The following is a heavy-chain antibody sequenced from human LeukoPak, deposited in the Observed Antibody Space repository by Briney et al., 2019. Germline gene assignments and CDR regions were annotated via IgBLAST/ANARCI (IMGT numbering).Heavy chain of an antibody. CDR1: GFTFSRFA. V-gene: IGHV3-30*01. CDR3: ARDPTFYDFWRVPGGYMDV. CDR2: ISYDGSNK. D-gene: IGHD3-3*01. J-gene: IGHJ6*03. Sequence: GHSLRLSCAASGFTFSRFAMHWVRQAPGKGLEWVAVISYDGSNKYYADSVKGRFTISRDNSKNTLYLQMNSLRSEDTAVYYCARDPTFYDFWRVPGGYMDVWGKGTTVTVS.